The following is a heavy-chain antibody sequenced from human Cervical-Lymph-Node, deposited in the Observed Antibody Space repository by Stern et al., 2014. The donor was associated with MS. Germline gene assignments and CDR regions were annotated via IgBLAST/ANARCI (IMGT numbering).Heavy chain of an antibody. J-gene: IGHJ3*02. CDR1: GFSISSSGVG. D-gene: IGHD4-11*01. CDR2: IYWDDDK. V-gene: IGHV2-5*02. CDR3: AHNRDSNAFEI. Sequence: QITLKESGPTLVKPTQTLTLTCTFSGFSISSSGVGVGWIRQSPGHALECLALIYWDDDKSYSPSLKSRLSITKDTSTNQVVLTMTNMDPVDTATFYFAHNRDSNAFEIWGQGTMVTVSS.